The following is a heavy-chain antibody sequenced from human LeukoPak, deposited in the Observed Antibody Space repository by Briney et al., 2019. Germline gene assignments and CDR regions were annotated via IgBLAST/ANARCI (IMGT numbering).Heavy chain of an antibody. V-gene: IGHV4-34*01. CDR3: ARRLQPASQNMDV. J-gene: IGHJ6*03. Sequence: SETLSRTCAVYAASFSDYYWSWIRQPPGKGLEWLGEINHSGLTNYNPSLKSRVSISVDTSKNLFSLELSSVSAADTAVHYCARRLQPASQNMDVWGKGPTVRVSS. CDR2: INHSGLT. CDR1: AASFSDYY. D-gene: IGHD1-1*01.